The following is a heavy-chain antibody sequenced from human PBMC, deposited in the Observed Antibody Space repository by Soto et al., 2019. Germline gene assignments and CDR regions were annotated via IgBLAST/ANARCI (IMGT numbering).Heavy chain of an antibody. CDR1: GCSINSGCYY. Sequence: PSETLSLTCIVSGCSINSGCYYWSWLRHLPGKGLEWIGYIYYSGSANYNPSLKSRVTISVHTSNSQFSLELSSVTAADTAVYYCARGLITGSKYSGGWYYFDSWGQGTQVTVSS. J-gene: IGHJ4*02. V-gene: IGHV4-31*03. CDR3: ARGLITGSKYSGGWYYFDS. D-gene: IGHD1-26*01. CDR2: IYYSGSA.